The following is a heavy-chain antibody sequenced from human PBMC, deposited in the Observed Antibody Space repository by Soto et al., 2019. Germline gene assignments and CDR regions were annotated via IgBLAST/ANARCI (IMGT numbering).Heavy chain of an antibody. CDR2: INPYNGNT. V-gene: IGHV1-18*01. D-gene: IGHD1-26*01. J-gene: IGHJ5*02. CDR1: GYTFTSYG. CDR3: ARDPVGGNWFDP. Sequence: GASVKVSCKASGYTFTSYGISWVRQAPGQGLVWMGWINPYNGNTNYAQKLQGRVTMTTDTSTSTAYMELRSLRSDDTAVYYCARDPVGGNWFDPWGQGTLVTVSS.